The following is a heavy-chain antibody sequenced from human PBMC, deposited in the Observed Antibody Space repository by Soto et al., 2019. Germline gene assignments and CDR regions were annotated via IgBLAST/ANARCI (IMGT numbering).Heavy chain of an antibody. Sequence: SETLSLTCTVSGGSISSYYWSWIRQPPGKGLEWIGYIYYSGSTNYNPSLKSRVTISVDTSKNQFSLKLSSVTAADTAVYYCARDFIAVAGTNRFDPWGPGPLVTVSS. D-gene: IGHD6-19*01. V-gene: IGHV4-59*01. CDR2: IYYSGST. CDR3: ARDFIAVAGTNRFDP. J-gene: IGHJ5*02. CDR1: GGSISSYY.